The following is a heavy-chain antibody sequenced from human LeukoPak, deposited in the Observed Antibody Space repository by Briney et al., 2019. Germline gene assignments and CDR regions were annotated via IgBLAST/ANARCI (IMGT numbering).Heavy chain of an antibody. CDR1: GFTVSSNY. D-gene: IGHD2-2*01. CDR2: IYSGGST. J-gene: IGHJ2*01. CDR3: ARESTSWYFDL. Sequence: QPGGSLRLSCAASGFTVSSNYMSWVRQAPGKGLERVSVIYSGGSTYYADSVKGRFTISRDNSKNTLYLQMNSLRAEDTAVYYCARESTSWYFDLWGRGTLVTVSS. V-gene: IGHV3-53*01.